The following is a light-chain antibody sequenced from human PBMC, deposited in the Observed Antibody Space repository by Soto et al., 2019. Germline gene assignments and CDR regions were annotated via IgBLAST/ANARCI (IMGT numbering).Light chain of an antibody. CDR3: QQYNDFSWT. J-gene: IGKJ1*01. V-gene: IGKV1-5*03. Sequence: DIQMTQSPSTLSASVGDRVTITCRASQSISSWLAWYQQKPGKAPKLLIYKASSLEIGVPSRFSGSGSGPEFIFTISGLQPDDFATYYCQQYNDFSWTFGQGTKVEIK. CDR2: KAS. CDR1: QSISSW.